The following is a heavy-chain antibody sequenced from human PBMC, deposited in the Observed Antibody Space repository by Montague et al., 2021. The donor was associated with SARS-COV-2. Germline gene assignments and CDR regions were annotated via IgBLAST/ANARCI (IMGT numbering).Heavy chain of an antibody. J-gene: IGHJ4*02. CDR1: GGSISSTSFF. Sequence: SETLSLTCSVAGGSISSTSFFWAWIRQPPGKGLEWVGSMDSSGTTYYXPSLKSRVTISGDTSRNQLSVRLSSVTAADTAVYYCARSTSGWFIYWGQGTLVTVSS. V-gene: IGHV4-39*01. CDR3: ARSTSGWFIY. CDR2: MDSSGTT. D-gene: IGHD6-19*01.